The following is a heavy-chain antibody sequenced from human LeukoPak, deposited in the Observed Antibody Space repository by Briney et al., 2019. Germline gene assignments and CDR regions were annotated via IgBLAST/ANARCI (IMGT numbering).Heavy chain of an antibody. CDR3: AKADYAYYDCSSTSCAPSSGDY. V-gene: IGHV3-30*02. CDR2: IRYDGSNK. Sequence: PGGSLRLSCAASGFTFSSYGMHWVRQAPGKGLEWVAFIRYDGSNKYYADSVKGRFTISRDNSKNTLYLQMNSLRAEDTAVYYCAKADYAYYDCSSTSCAPSSGDYWGQGTLVTVSS. CDR1: GFTFSSYG. D-gene: IGHD2-2*01. J-gene: IGHJ4*02.